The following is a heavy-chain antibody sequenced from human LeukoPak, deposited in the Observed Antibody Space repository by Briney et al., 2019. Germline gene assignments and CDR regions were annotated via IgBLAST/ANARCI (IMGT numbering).Heavy chain of an antibody. D-gene: IGHD3-9*01. V-gene: IGHV4-4*02. CDR2: IYHSGST. CDR3: ARVDRRYFDWLLTPGEHFDY. Sequence: SETLSLTCAVSGGSISSSNWWSWVRQPPGKGLEWIGEIYHSGSTNYNPSLKSRVTISVDKSKNQFSLKLSSVTAADTAVYYCARVDRRYFDWLLTPGEHFDYWGQGTLVTVSS. CDR1: GGSISSSNW. J-gene: IGHJ4*02.